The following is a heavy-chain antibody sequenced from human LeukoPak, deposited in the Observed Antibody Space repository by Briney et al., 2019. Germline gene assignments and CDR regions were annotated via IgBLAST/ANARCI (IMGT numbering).Heavy chain of an antibody. CDR3: AKDRGGVGASGAFDI. CDR1: GFTFSSYG. J-gene: IGHJ3*02. V-gene: IGHV3-33*06. Sequence: PGRSLRLSCAASGFTFSSYGMHWVRQAPGKGLEWVAVIWYDGSNKYYADSVKGRFTISRDNSKNTLYLQMNSLRAEDTAVYYCAKDRGGVGASGAFDIWGQGTMVTVSS. D-gene: IGHD1-26*01. CDR2: IWYDGSNK.